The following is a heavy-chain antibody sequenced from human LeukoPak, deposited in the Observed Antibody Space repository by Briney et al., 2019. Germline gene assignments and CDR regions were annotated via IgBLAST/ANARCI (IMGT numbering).Heavy chain of an antibody. Sequence: ASVKVSCKASGYTFPNYDINWVRQATGQGLEWMGWMNPDIGNTAYVQKFQGRVTMTRNTSISTAYKELSSLRSEDTAVYYCARSLSLVRGVIHYFDNWGQGTLVTVSS. J-gene: IGHJ4*02. CDR3: ARSLSLVRGVIHYFDN. CDR2: MNPDIGNT. V-gene: IGHV1-8*01. CDR1: GYTFPNYD. D-gene: IGHD3-10*01.